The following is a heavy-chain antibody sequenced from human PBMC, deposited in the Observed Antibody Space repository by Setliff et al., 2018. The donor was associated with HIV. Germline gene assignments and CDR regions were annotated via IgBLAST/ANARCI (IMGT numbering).Heavy chain of an antibody. D-gene: IGHD6-19*01. V-gene: IGHV1-2*02. CDR1: GYTFTGYY. CDR3: ARDGGPGSGWGDYSYYYSMDV. J-gene: IGHJ6*04. CDR2: IYPNSGDT. Sequence: ASVKVSCKASGYTFTGYYIHWVRQAPGQGLEWMGWIYPNSGDTKYAQKFQGRVTMTRDTSISTAYMELGWLSSDDTAVYYCARDGGPGSGWGDYSYYYSMDVWGKGTTVTVSS.